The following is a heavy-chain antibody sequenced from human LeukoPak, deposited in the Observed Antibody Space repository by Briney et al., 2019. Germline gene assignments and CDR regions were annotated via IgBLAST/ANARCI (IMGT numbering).Heavy chain of an antibody. CDR3: SRDFNGRNDF. CDR1: GFIFSNYA. D-gene: IGHD1-14*01. V-gene: IGHV3-74*01. J-gene: IGHJ4*02. CDR2: INPDGSRT. Sequence: PGRSLRLSCVTSGFIFSNYAMHWVREGPGKGLVWVSRINPDGSRTDYAESVKGRFTISRDNAKNTLSLEMNSLGDEDTAVYYCSRDFNGRNDFWGQGTLVTVSS.